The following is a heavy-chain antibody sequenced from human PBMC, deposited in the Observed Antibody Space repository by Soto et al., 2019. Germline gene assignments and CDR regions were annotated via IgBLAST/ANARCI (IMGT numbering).Heavy chain of an antibody. J-gene: IGHJ4*02. CDR2: GSYSGTT. CDR3: ARGATVTQFDY. Sequence: ETLSLTGPVSGVSVSSGSFYWAWIRQPPGKGLEWIGFGSYSGTTNYKPSLKSRVTISVDTSRSQISLKVSSLTAADTAVYYCARGATVTQFDYWGRGTLVTVYS. D-gene: IGHD4-17*01. CDR1: GVSVSSGSFY. V-gene: IGHV4-61*01.